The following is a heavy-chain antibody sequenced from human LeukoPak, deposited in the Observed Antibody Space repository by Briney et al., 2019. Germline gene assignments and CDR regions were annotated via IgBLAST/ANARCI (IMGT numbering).Heavy chain of an antibody. Sequence: GGSLRLSCAAYGCIFSDHYMDWVRQAPGKGLEWVGRTRNKANSYTTEYAASVEGRFTISRDDPKHSLYLQMNSLKTEDTAVYYCARDALRYGGSFDYWGQGTLVSVSS. J-gene: IGHJ4*02. CDR2: TRNKANSYTT. V-gene: IGHV3-72*01. D-gene: IGHD1-26*01. CDR1: GCIFSDHY. CDR3: ARDALRYGGSFDY.